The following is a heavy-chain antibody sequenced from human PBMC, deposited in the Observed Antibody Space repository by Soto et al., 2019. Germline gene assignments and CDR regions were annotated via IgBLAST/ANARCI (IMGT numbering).Heavy chain of an antibody. V-gene: IGHV2-5*02. J-gene: IGHJ4*02. D-gene: IGHD3-3*01. Sequence: QITLKESGPTVVKPTETLTLTCTFSGFSLTTSGVGVGWVRQSPGKAPEWLALIYWDDDKRYSTSLKSRLTITKDRAKNQVVLTMANVDPADTATYYCAHRVLRTVFGLVTTTAIYFDFWGQGTPVVVSS. CDR3: AHRVLRTVFGLVTTTAIYFDF. CDR1: GFSLTTSGVG. CDR2: IYWDDDK.